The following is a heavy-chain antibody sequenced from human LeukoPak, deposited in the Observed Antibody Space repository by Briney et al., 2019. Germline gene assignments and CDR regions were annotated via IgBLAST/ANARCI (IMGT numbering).Heavy chain of an antibody. D-gene: IGHD3-22*01. CDR1: GGSISSYY. Sequence: SETLSLTCTVSGGSISSYYWSWIRQPPGKGLEWIGYIYYSGSTNYNPSLKSRVTISADTSKNQFSLKLSSVTAADTAVYYCAGVKTYYYDSSGYYAYWGQGTLVTVSS. J-gene: IGHJ4*02. CDR2: IYYSGST. V-gene: IGHV4-59*01. CDR3: AGVKTYYYDSSGYYAY.